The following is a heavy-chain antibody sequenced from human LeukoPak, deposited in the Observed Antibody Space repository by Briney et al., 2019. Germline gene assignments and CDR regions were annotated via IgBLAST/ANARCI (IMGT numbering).Heavy chain of an antibody. V-gene: IGHV3-7*01. D-gene: IGHD3-22*01. CDR3: ARCNYYDSSGYPTSFEN. J-gene: IGHJ4*02. CDR1: GFTFGSYW. Sequence: RGSLRLSCAASGFTFGSYWMTWVRQAPGKGLEWVANIKQDESEKYYVDSVRGRFTISRDNAKNSLYLQMNSLRAEDTAVYYCARCNYYDSSGYPTSFENWGQGTLVTVSS. CDR2: IKQDESEK.